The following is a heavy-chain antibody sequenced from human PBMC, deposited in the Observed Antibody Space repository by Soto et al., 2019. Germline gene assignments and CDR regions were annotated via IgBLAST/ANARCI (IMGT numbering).Heavy chain of an antibody. V-gene: IGHV3-15*07. D-gene: IGHD3-22*01. CDR3: TTDSYTSVIVVRFDY. J-gene: IGHJ4*01. CDR1: GFDFSNAW. Sequence: GGSLRLSCAASGFDFSNAWINWVRQAPGKGLEWVGRIKSKGHGGTTDFAAPVRGRFAISRDDSRNLVYMQMNSLNTEDTAVYYCTTDSYTSVIVVRFDYWGHGTLVTVS. CDR2: IKSKGHGGTT.